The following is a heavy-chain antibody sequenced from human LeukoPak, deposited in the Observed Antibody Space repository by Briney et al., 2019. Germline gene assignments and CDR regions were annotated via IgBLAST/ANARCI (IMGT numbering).Heavy chain of an antibody. J-gene: IGHJ4*02. CDR3: ARVARDFDWLRAMDY. V-gene: IGHV4-59*01. CDR1: GGSFSSYY. D-gene: IGHD3-9*01. Sequence: SETLSLTCAVYGGSFSSYYWSWIRQPPGKGLEWIGYIYYSGSTNYNPSLKSRVTISVDTSKNQFSLKLSSVTAADTAVYYCARVARDFDWLRAMDYWGQGTLVTVSS. CDR2: IYYSGST.